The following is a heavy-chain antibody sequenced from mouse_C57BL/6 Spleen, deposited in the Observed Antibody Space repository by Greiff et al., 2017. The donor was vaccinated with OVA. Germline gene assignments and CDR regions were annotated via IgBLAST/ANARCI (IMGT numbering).Heavy chain of an antibody. CDR3: ARSDWPYAMDH. CDR2: IYPGDGDT. CDR1: GYAFSSYW. D-gene: IGHD4-1*01. V-gene: IGHV1-80*01. Sequence: VQLQQSGAELVKPGASVKISCKASGYAFSSYWMNWVKQRPGKGLEWIGQIYPGDGDTNYNGKFKGKATLTADKSSSTAYMQLSSLTSEDSAVYFCARSDWPYAMDHWGQGTSVTVSS. J-gene: IGHJ4*01.